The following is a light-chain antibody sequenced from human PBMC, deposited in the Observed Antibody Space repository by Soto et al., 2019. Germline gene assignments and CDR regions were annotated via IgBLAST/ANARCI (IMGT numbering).Light chain of an antibody. CDR2: DAS. CDR1: QSISFY. V-gene: IGKV3-11*01. CDR3: QQRGNWPIT. Sequence: TQSPSTLSLSPGERATLSCRASQSISFYLAWYQQRPGQAPSLLIYDASNRATGIPARFSGSGSGTDFTLTISSLEPEDFAIYYCQQRGNWPITFGQGTRLEI. J-gene: IGKJ5*01.